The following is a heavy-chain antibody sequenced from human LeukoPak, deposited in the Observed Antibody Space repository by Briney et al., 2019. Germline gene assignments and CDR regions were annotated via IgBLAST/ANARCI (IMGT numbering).Heavy chain of an antibody. Sequence: SETLSLTCTVSGGSISTFYWSWIRQPPGKGLEWIGYIYYSGSTNYNPSLKSRVTMSLDTSKNQFSLELSSVTAADTAVYYCAKVAAATSYFYYYMDVWGKGTTVTVSS. D-gene: IGHD6-25*01. CDR2: IYYSGST. J-gene: IGHJ6*03. CDR3: AKVAAATSYFYYYMDV. V-gene: IGHV4-59*12. CDR1: GGSISTFY.